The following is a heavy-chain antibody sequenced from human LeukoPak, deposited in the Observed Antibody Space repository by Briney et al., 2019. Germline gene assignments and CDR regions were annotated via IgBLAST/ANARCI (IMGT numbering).Heavy chain of an antibody. J-gene: IGHJ4*02. V-gene: IGHV3-30*04. D-gene: IGHD5-24*01. Sequence: PGGSLRLSCAASGLTFSSYAMHWVRQAPGKGLEWVAVISYDGRNINNADSVKGRFTISRDNSKNTLSLQMNSLRAEDTSVYYCARGQRRHIDMAPSFDYWGQGTLVTVSS. CDR3: ARGQRRHIDMAPSFDY. CDR1: GLTFSSYA. CDR2: ISYDGRNI.